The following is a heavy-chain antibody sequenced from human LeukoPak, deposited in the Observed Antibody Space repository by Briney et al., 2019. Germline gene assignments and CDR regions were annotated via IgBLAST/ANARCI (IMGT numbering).Heavy chain of an antibody. CDR3: TTGGKYFSPFDP. V-gene: IGHV3-15*01. Sequence: GGSLRLSCATSGFTFSNAWMSWVRQAPGKGLEWVCRIKSKTDGGTTDYAAPVKGRFTISRDDSKNTLYLQMNSLKTEDTAVYYCTTGGKYFSPFDPWGQGTLVTVSS. D-gene: IGHD3-10*01. CDR2: IKSKTDGGTT. J-gene: IGHJ5*02. CDR1: GFTFSNAW.